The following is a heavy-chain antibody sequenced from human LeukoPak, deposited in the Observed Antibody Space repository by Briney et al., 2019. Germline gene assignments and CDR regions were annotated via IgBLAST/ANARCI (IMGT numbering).Heavy chain of an antibody. Sequence: SETLSLTCTVSGGSISSYYWSWIRQPAGKGLEWIGHFYTSGNTNYNPSLKSRVTMSVDTSKNQFSLRLSSVTAADTAVYYCAKFTTPDYYYYYMDVWGKGTTVTVSS. CDR3: AKFTTPDYYYYYMDV. J-gene: IGHJ6*03. CDR2: FYTSGNT. V-gene: IGHV4-4*07. D-gene: IGHD3-22*01. CDR1: GGSISSYY.